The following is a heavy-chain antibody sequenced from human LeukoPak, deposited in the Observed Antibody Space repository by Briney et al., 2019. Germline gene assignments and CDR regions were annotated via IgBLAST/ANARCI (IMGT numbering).Heavy chain of an antibody. CDR2: ISYDGSNK. Sequence: GGSLRLSCAASGFTFSSYGMHWVRQAPGKGLEWVAVISYDGSNKYYADSVKGRFTISRDNSKNTLYLQMNSLRAEDTAVYYCAKDLSSTSTPDYWGQGTLVTVSS. V-gene: IGHV3-30*18. J-gene: IGHJ4*02. CDR3: AKDLSSTSTPDY. D-gene: IGHD2-2*01. CDR1: GFTFSSYG.